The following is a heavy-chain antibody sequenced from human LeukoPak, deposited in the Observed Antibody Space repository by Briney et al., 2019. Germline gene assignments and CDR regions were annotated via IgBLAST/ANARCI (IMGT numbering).Heavy chain of an antibody. J-gene: IGHJ4*02. CDR3: ARAQLYSGYDYVY. CDR1: GGSISSGGYY. CDR2: IYYSGST. D-gene: IGHD5-12*01. Sequence: ASQTLSLTCTVSGGSISSGGYYWSWIRQHPGKGLEWIGYIYYSGSTYYNPSLKSRVTISVDTSKNQFSLKLSSVTAADTAVYYCARAQLYSGYDYVYWGQGTLVTVSS. V-gene: IGHV4-31*03.